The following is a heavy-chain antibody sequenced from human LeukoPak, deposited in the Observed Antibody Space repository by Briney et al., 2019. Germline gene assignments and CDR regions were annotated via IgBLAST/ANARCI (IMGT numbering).Heavy chain of an antibody. V-gene: IGHV3-66*01. CDR1: GFTVSSNY. Sequence: GGSLRLSCAASGFTVSSNYMSWVRQAPGKGLEWVSVIYSGGSTYYADSVKGRFTISRDNSKNTLYLQMNSLRAEDTAVYYCARDFGYSYGSRTNWFDPWGQGTLVTVSS. D-gene: IGHD5-18*01. CDR2: IYSGGST. CDR3: ARDFGYSYGSRTNWFDP. J-gene: IGHJ5*02.